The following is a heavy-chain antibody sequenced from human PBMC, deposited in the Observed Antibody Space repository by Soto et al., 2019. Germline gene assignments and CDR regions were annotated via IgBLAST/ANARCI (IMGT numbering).Heavy chain of an antibody. CDR2: INPSGGST. J-gene: IGHJ6*03. D-gene: IGHD1-20*01. Sequence: ASVKVSCKASGYTFTSYYMHWVRQAPGQGLEWMGIINPSGGSTSYAQKFQGRVTMTRDTSTSTVYMELSSLRSEDTAVYYCASSNNWNDVTRYYYMDVWGKGTTVTVSS. V-gene: IGHV1-46*03. CDR3: ASSNNWNDVTRYYYMDV. CDR1: GYTFTSYY.